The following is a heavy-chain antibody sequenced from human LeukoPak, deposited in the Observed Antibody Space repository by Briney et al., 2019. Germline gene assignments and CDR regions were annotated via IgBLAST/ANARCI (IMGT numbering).Heavy chain of an antibody. CDR1: GYTFTSYG. V-gene: IGHV1-18*01. J-gene: IGHJ6*02. CDR2: ISAYNGNT. Sequence: ASVKVSCKASGYTFTSYGISWVRQAPGQGLEWMGWISAYNGNTNYAQKLQGRVTMTTDTSTSTAYMELRSLRSDDTAVYYCAKDETTPHVLLWFGEPEYGMDVWGQGTTVTVSS. CDR3: AKDETTPHVLLWFGEPEYGMDV. D-gene: IGHD3-10*01.